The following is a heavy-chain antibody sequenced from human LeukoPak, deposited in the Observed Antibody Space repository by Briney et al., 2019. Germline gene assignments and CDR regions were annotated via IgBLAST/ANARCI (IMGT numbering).Heavy chain of an antibody. D-gene: IGHD2-21*02. CDR3: ARDRYCGHDCYDAFDI. CDR2: ISYDGSNK. J-gene: IGHJ3*02. CDR1: GFTHSAYA. V-gene: IGHV3-30-3*01. Sequence: PARSLTLSCSAAGFTHSAYAMHRVRQAPGKGLEWVAVISYDGSNKYYADSVKGRLTISRDNSKNTLYLQMNSLRTEDTAVYYCARDRYCGHDCYDAFDIWGQGTMVAVSS.